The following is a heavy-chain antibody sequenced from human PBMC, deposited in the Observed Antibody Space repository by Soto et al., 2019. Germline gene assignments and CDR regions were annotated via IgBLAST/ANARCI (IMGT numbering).Heavy chain of an antibody. V-gene: IGHV3-9*01. CDR1: GFTFDDYA. D-gene: IGHD1-1*01. CDR2: ISWNSGSI. CDR3: ARRSASGRHFDH. Sequence: EVQLVESGGGLVQPGRSLRLSCAASGFTFDDYAMHWVRQAPGKGLEWVSGISWNSGSIGYADSVKGRFTISRDNAKNSLYLQRNSLRDEETAVYYCARRSASGRHFDHWGQGTLVSVS. J-gene: IGHJ4*02.